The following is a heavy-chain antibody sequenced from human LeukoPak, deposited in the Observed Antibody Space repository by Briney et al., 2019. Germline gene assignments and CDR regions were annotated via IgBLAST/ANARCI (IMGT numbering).Heavy chain of an antibody. D-gene: IGHD3-16*01. CDR2: VKGDGTNI. CDR3: AKLLDWGTTYDY. J-gene: IGHJ4*02. CDR1: GFNFGNVW. V-gene: IGHV3-7*01. Sequence: GGSLRLSCAASGFNFGNVWMSWIRQAPGRGLQWVATVKGDGTNIHYLDSVNGRFTISRDNARNLLFLQMNRLRAEDTAVYYCAKLLDWGTTYDYWGQGALVTVSS.